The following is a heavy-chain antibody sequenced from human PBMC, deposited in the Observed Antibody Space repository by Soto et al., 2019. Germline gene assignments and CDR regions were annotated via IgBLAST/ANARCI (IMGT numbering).Heavy chain of an antibody. V-gene: IGHV3-48*02. J-gene: IGHJ5*02. CDR2: IHISSGTI. D-gene: IGHD6-13*01. CDR3: ARVNGIAGSFDP. CDR1: GFTFSSYS. Sequence: GGSLRLSSAASGFTFSSYSMNWVRQAPGKRLEWVSYIHISSGTIYYADTVKACLTISRDEANNSLYLQMTRLRDEDTSVSYCARVNGIAGSFDPWGQGTLVTVSS.